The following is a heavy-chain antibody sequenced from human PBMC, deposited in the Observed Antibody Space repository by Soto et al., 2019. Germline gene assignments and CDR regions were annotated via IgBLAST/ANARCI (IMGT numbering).Heavy chain of an antibody. CDR1: GGSISSGGYY. D-gene: IGHD2-21*01. CDR2: IYYSGST. Sequence: SSETLSLTCTVSGGSISSGGYYWSWIRQHPGKGLEWIGYIYYSGSTYYNPSLKSRVTISVDTSKNQFSLRLTSVTAADTAVYFCATGRYSYASEYWGQGARVTVSS. J-gene: IGHJ1*01. CDR3: ATGRYSYASEY. V-gene: IGHV4-31*03.